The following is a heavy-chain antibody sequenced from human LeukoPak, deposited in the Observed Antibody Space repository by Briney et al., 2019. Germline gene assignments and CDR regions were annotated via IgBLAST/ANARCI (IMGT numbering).Heavy chain of an antibody. D-gene: IGHD3-10*01. V-gene: IGHV4-34*01. J-gene: IGHJ4*02. Sequence: SETLSLTCAVYVGSFRGYHWSWIRQPPGKGLEWIGEINHSGSTNYNPSLKSRVTISVDTSKNQFSLKLSSVTAADTAVYYCAREKILWFGELPYFDYWGQGTLVTVSS. CDR1: VGSFRGYH. CDR2: INHSGST. CDR3: AREKILWFGELPYFDY.